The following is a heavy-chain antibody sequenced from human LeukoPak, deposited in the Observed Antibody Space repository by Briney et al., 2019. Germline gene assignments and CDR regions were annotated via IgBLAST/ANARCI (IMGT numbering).Heavy chain of an antibody. D-gene: IGHD4-11*01. CDR3: ARVHGYSKGRFSFDY. CDR1: GYTFTSYY. V-gene: IGHV1-46*01. CDR2: INPSGGST. J-gene: IGHJ4*02. Sequence: GASVKVSCKASGYTFTSYYMHWVRQAPGQGLEWMGIINPSGGSTSYAQKFQGRVTMTRGTSTSTVYMELSSLRSEDTAVYYCARVHGYSKGRFSFDYWDQGTLVTVSS.